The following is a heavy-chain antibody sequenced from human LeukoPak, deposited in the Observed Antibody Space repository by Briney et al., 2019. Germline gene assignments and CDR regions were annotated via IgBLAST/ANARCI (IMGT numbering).Heavy chain of an antibody. V-gene: IGHV1-2*02. CDR1: GYTFTGYY. D-gene: IGHD2-15*01. Sequence: ASVKVSCKASGYTFTGYYMHWVRQAPGQGLEWMGWINPNSGGTNYAQKFQGRVTMTRDTSISTAYMELSRLRSEDPAAYYCARDFRYCSGGSCYSPYYYTDVCGKR. CDR3: ARDFRYCSGGSCYSPYYYTDV. CDR2: INPNSGGT. J-gene: IGHJ6*03.